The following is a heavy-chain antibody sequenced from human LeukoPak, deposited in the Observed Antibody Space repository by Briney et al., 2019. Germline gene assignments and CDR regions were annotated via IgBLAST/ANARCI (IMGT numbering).Heavy chain of an antibody. CDR1: GGSISSSSYY. CDR2: IYYSGST. D-gene: IGHD3-3*01. CDR3: ARGLLRRITIFGVVIENDAFDI. J-gene: IGHJ3*02. V-gene: IGHV4-39*07. Sequence: SETLSLTCTVSGGSISSSSYYWGRIRQPPGKGLEWIGSIYYSGSTYYNPSLKSRVTISVDTSKNQFSLKLSSVTAADTAVYYCARGLLRRITIFGVVIENDAFDIWGQGTMVTVSS.